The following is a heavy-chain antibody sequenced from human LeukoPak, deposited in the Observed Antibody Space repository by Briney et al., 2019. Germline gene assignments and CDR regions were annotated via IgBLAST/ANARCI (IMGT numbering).Heavy chain of an antibody. CDR2: MNPNSGNT. CDR3: ARGSGLSDFDY. V-gene: IGHV1-8*03. J-gene: IGHJ4*02. CDR1: EYTFTSYD. D-gene: IGHD3-22*01. Sequence: ASVKVSCKASEYTFTSYDINWVRQVTGQGLEWMGWMNPNSGNTGYAQKFQGRVTITRNTSISTAYMELSSLRSEDTAVYYCARGSGLSDFDYWGQGTLVTVPS.